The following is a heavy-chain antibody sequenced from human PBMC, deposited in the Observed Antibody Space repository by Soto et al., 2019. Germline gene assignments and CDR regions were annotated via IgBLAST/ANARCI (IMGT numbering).Heavy chain of an antibody. Sequence: SVKVSCKASGFTFTSSAMQWVRQARGQRLEWIGWIVVGSGNTNYAQKFQERVTITRDMSTSTAYMELSSLRSEDTAVYYCAAVPGASGRYCSSTSCYALDYYYYMDVWGKGTTVTVSS. CDR2: IVVGSGNT. CDR3: AAVPGASGRYCSSTSCYALDYYYYMDV. V-gene: IGHV1-58*02. J-gene: IGHJ6*03. CDR1: GFTFTSSA. D-gene: IGHD2-2*01.